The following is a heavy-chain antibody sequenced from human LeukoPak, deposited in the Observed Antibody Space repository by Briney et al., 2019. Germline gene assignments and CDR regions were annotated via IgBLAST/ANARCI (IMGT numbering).Heavy chain of an antibody. CDR2: LFNSGGT. CDR1: GASISSYH. V-gene: IGHV4-59*08. D-gene: IGHD6-13*01. CDR3: ARSVYSTYADS. Sequence: SETLSLTCTVSGASISSYHWSWIRQPPGKGLEWIGDLFNSGGTSYNASLKSRVTVSVDTSKKQVSLKVTSVTAADTAVYYCARSVYSTYADSWGQGTLVTVSS. J-gene: IGHJ4*02.